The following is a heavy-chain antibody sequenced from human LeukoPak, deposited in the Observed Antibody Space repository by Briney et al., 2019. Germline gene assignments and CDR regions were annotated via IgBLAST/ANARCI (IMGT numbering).Heavy chain of an antibody. CDR2: IKQDGSLI. CDR3: ARDPRGTAIFDL. Sequence: GVPLRLSCAASGFTFGSYWMTWVRQAPGKGLEWVANIKQDGSLIKYVDSVKGRFTISRDNAGNSLHLQMNSLRAEDTAVYYCARDPRGTAIFDLWGQGTMVTVSS. D-gene: IGHD1-1*01. CDR1: GFTFGSYW. J-gene: IGHJ3*01. V-gene: IGHV3-7*04.